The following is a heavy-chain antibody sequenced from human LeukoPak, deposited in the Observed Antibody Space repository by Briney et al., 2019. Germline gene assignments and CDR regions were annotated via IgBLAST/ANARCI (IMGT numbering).Heavy chain of an antibody. Sequence: PSETLSLTCTVSGASISSDDYYWAWIRQPPGQGLEWIGEINHSGSTNYNPSLKSRVTISVDTSKNQFSLKLSSVTAADTAVYYCARAVTMVRGVIITSAQSANWFDPWGQGTLVTVSS. CDR1: GASISSDDYY. CDR3: ARAVTMVRGVIITSAQSANWFDP. CDR2: INHSGST. D-gene: IGHD3-10*01. J-gene: IGHJ5*02. V-gene: IGHV4-39*07.